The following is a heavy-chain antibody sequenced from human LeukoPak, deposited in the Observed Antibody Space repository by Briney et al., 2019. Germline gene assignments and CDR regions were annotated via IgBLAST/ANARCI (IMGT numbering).Heavy chain of an antibody. CDR2: IWYDGSNK. J-gene: IGHJ5*02. Sequence: PGGSLRLSCAASGFTFSSYGMHWVRQAPGKGLEWVAVIWYDGSNKYYADSVKGRFTISRDNSKNTLYLQMNSLRAEDTAVYYCARDRGPYVLLWFGELNWFDPWGQGTLVTVSP. CDR3: ARDRGPYVLLWFGELNWFDP. CDR1: GFTFSSYG. V-gene: IGHV3-33*01. D-gene: IGHD3-10*01.